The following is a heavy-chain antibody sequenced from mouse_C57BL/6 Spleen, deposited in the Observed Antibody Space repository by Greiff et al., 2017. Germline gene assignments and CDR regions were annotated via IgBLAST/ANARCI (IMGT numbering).Heavy chain of an antibody. Sequence: QVQLQQSGAELVKPGASVKLSCKASGYTFTSYWMHWVKQRPGQGLEWIGMIHPNSGSTNYNEKFKSKATLTVDKSSSTAYMQLSSLTSEDSAVYYCARGDSSGYVGYYAMDYWGQGTSVTVSS. J-gene: IGHJ4*01. CDR1: GYTFTSYW. CDR3: ARGDSSGYVGYYAMDY. CDR2: IHPNSGST. V-gene: IGHV1-64*01. D-gene: IGHD3-2*02.